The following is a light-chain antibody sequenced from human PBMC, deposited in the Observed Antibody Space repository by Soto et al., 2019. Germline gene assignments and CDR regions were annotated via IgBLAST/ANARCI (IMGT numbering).Light chain of an antibody. CDR1: SSDVGGYNY. CDR3: SSYAGSNNLG. CDR2: EVS. Sequence: QSVLTQPASMSGSPGQSVTISCTGTSSDVGGYNYVSWYQQHPGKAPKLMIYEVSKRPSGVPDRFSGSKSGNTASLTVSGLQAEDEADYYCSSYAGSNNLGFGGGTKLTVL. J-gene: IGLJ2*01. V-gene: IGLV2-8*01.